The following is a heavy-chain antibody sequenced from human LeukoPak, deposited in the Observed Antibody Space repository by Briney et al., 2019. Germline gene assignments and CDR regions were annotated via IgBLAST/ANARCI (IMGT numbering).Heavy chain of an antibody. J-gene: IGHJ4*02. D-gene: IGHD6-13*01. CDR3: ARDSQQLGYYFDY. CDR1: GFTFSNFA. CDR2: ISSSSSYI. Sequence: PGGSLRLSCAASGFTFSNFAMNWVRQAPGKGLEWVSSISSSSSYIYYADSVKGRFTISRDNAKNSLYLQMNSLRAEDTAVYYCARDSQQLGYYFDYWGQGTLVTVSS. V-gene: IGHV3-21*01.